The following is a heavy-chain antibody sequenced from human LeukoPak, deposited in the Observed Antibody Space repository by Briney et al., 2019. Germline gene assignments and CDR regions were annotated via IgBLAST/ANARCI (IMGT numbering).Heavy chain of an antibody. Sequence: GESLKISCKGSGYNFANYWIGWVRQMPGKGLEWMGIIYPGDSDTRYSPSFQGQVTISADKSISTAYLQWSSLKASDTAMYYCERPPSGSTTGNFDYWGQGTLVTVSS. CDR1: GYNFANYW. D-gene: IGHD1-26*01. V-gene: IGHV5-51*01. J-gene: IGHJ4*02. CDR2: IYPGDSDT. CDR3: ERPPSGSTTGNFDY.